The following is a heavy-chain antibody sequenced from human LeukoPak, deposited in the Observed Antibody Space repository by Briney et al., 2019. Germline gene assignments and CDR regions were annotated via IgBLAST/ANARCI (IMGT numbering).Heavy chain of an antibody. V-gene: IGHV4-4*07. CDR1: GGSISSYH. J-gene: IGHJ5*02. D-gene: IGHD3-10*01. CDR2: IYTSGST. CDR3: ARGGQILWFGEWFDP. Sequence: PSETLSLTCTVSGGSISSYHWSWIRQPAGKGLEWIGRIYTSGSTNYNPSLKSRVTMSVDTSKNQFSLKLSSVTAADTAVYYCARGGQILWFGEWFDPWGQGTLVTVSS.